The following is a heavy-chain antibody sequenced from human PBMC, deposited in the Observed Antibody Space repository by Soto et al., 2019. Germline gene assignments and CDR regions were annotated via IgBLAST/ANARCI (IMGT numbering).Heavy chain of an antibody. J-gene: IGHJ4*02. CDR1: GYTFTVYY. CDR3: ARDLGVAFDY. Sequence: SVKVSCKASGYTFTVYYMHCVRQAPGQGLEWMGCINPNSGGTNYAQKFQGRVTMTRDTSISTAYMELSRLRSDDTAVYYCARDLGVAFDYWGQGTLVTVSS. V-gene: IGHV1-2*02. CDR2: INPNSGGT. D-gene: IGHD2-8*01.